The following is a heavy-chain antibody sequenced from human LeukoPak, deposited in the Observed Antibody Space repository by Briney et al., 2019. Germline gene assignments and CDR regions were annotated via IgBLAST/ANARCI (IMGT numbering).Heavy chain of an antibody. CDR1: GGSIRSYY. V-gene: IGHV4-59*01. Sequence: SETLSLTCAVYGGSIRSYYWSWIRQSPGKGLEWIGYIYYSGSTNYNPPLKSRVTISVGTSKNQFSLKLSSVTAADTAVYYCARDPAAGTLFDYWGQGILVTVSS. CDR3: ARDPAAGTLFDY. CDR2: IYYSGST. D-gene: IGHD6-13*01. J-gene: IGHJ4*02.